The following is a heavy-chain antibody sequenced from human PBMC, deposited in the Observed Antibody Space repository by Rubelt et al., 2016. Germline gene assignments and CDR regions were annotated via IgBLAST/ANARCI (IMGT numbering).Heavy chain of an antibody. D-gene: IGHD2-2*01. J-gene: IGHJ5*02. CDR2: ISAYNGNT. CDR1: GYTFTSYG. Sequence: QLQLVQSGAEVKKPGASVKVSCKASGYTFTSYGISWVRQAPGQGLEWMGWISAYNGNTNYAQKLQGRVTMTTDTSTSTAYMELRSLRSDDTAMYFCARGYCSSANCLFNWFDPWGQGTLVTVSS. V-gene: IGHV1-18*01. CDR3: ARGYCSSANCLFNWFDP.